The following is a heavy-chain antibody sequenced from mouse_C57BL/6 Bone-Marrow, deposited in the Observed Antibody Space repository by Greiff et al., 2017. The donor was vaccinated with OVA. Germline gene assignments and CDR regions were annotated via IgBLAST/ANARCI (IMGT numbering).Heavy chain of an antibody. V-gene: IGHV1-69*01. J-gene: IGHJ2*01. Sequence: QVQLQQPGAELVMPGASVKLSCKASGYTFTSYWMHWVKQRPGPGLEWIGEIDPSDSYTNYNQKFKGKSTLTVDKSSSTAYMQLSSLTSEDSAVYYCARPFYYYGSSPFDYWGQGTTLTVSS. D-gene: IGHD1-1*01. CDR3: ARPFYYYGSSPFDY. CDR1: GYTFTSYW. CDR2: IDPSDSYT.